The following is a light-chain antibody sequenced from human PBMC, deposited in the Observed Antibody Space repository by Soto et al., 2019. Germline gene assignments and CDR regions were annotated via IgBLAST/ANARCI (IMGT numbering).Light chain of an antibody. J-gene: IGKJ3*01. Sequence: EVVLTQSPPTRSLSAAERATLSCRASPRLSGYLAWYQQKPGQGPRLLIYDASNRATGSPARFSGSGSATAFTRTTSRLEPEDFAVYYGQQRSDWRVTFGPGTKVDIK. CDR2: DAS. CDR1: PRLSGY. V-gene: IGKV3-11*01. CDR3: QQRSDWRVT.